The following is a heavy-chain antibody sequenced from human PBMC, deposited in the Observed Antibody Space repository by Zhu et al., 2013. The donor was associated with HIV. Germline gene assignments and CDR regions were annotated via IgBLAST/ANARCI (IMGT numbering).Heavy chain of an antibody. J-gene: IGHJ6*03. CDR2: IDAYSGDT. CDR3: ARGYCSSFSCYGYYYMDV. D-gene: IGHD2-2*01. V-gene: IGHV1-18*01. CDR1: GYTFTSYG. Sequence: QAHLVQSASEIQKPGASVKVSCKASGYTFTSYGISWVRQAPGQGPEWMGWIDAYSGDTKYPQKVQDRVTMTTDTSTSTVYMELRSLISEDTAVYYCARGYCSSFSCYGYYYMDVWGKGTTVT.